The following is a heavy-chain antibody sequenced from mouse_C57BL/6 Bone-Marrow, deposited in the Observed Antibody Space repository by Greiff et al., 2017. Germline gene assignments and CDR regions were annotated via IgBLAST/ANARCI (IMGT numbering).Heavy chain of an antibody. D-gene: IGHD2-4*01. CDR1: GYTFTSYG. CDR3: AREDYDYDRVDY. J-gene: IGHJ2*01. Sequence: QVQLQQSGAELARPGASVKLSCKASGYTFTSYGISWVKQRTGQGLEWIGEIYPRSGNTYYNEKFKGKATLTADKSSSTAYMELRSLTSEDSAVYFCAREDYDYDRVDYWGQGTTLTVSS. CDR2: IYPRSGNT. V-gene: IGHV1-81*01.